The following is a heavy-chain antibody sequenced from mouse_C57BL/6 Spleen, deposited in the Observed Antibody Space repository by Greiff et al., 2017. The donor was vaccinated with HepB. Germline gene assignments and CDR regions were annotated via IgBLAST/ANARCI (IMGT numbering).Heavy chain of an antibody. CDR2: INPSTGGT. CDR1: GYSFTGYY. D-gene: IGHD3-2*02. Sequence: EVKLMESGPELVKPGASVKISCKASGYSFTGYYMNWVKQSPEKSLEWIGEINPSTGGTTYNQKFKAKATLTVDKSSSTAYMQLKSLTSEDSAVYYCARWAAQAPFAYWGQGTLVTVSA. CDR3: ARWAAQAPFAY. J-gene: IGHJ3*01. V-gene: IGHV1-42*01.